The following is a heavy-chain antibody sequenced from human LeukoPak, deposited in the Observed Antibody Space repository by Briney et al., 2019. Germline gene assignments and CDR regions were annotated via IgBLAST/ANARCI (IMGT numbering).Heavy chain of an antibody. CDR1: GGSISGYY. J-gene: IGHJ4*02. CDR3: ARVVPDGYSDY. CDR2: VYFIGST. V-gene: IGHV4-59*01. Sequence: PSETLSLTCTVSGGSISGYYWSWIRQPPGKGLEWIGYVYFIGSTNYNPSLKSRVTMSVDTSQNHFSQNLRSVTTADTAVYYCARVVPDGYSDYWGQGTLVTVSS. D-gene: IGHD5-24*01.